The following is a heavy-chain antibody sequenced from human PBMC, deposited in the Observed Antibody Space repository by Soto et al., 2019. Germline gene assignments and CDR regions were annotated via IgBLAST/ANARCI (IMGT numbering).Heavy chain of an antibody. CDR2: ISSSSSYI. CDR3: ARAYQEYYDFWSGYYWCMDV. J-gene: IGHJ6*02. D-gene: IGHD3-3*01. Sequence: GGSLRLSCAASGFTFSSYSMNWVRQAPGKGLEWVSSISSSSSYIYYADSVKGRFTISRDNAKNSLYLQMNSLRAEDTAVYYCARAYQEYYDFWSGYYWCMDVWGQGTTVTVSS. CDR1: GFTFSSYS. V-gene: IGHV3-21*01.